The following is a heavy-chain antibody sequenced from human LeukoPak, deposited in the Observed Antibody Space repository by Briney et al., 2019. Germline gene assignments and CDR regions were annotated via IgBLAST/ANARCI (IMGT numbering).Heavy chain of an antibody. Sequence: PSETLSLTCTVSGGSISSSSYYWGWIRQPPGKGLEWIGSIYYSGSTYYNPSLKSPVTISVDTSKNQISLKLTSVTAADTAVYYCARTYSGSFDAFDIWGQGTMVTVSS. CDR1: GGSISSSSYY. V-gene: IGHV4-39*01. D-gene: IGHD1-26*01. CDR2: IYYSGST. J-gene: IGHJ3*02. CDR3: ARTYSGSFDAFDI.